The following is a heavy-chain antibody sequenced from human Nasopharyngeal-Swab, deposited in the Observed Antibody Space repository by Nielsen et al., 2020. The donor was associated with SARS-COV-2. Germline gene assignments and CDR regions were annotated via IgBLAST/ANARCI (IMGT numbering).Heavy chain of an antibody. CDR3: ARLGTESYHYYSLDV. Sequence: GGSLRLSCAASGFTFDDYAMHWVRQAPGKGLEWVSGISWNSGTTGYADSVKGRFTISRDNTQKSLFLEMNSLRVEDTAVYYCARLGTESYHYYSLDVWGQGTTVTVSS. CDR2: ISWNSGTT. J-gene: IGHJ6*02. CDR1: GFTFDDYA. D-gene: IGHD1-1*01. V-gene: IGHV3-9*01.